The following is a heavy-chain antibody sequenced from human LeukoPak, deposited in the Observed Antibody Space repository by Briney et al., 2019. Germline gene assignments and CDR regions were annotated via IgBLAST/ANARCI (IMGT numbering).Heavy chain of an antibody. D-gene: IGHD6-19*01. CDR2: FYSGGST. CDR3: ARGPGWNYFDY. Sequence: GGPRSFSGEASGLTLRGFELNWFGKAPGKGLEGVSVFYSGGSTYYADSVKGRFTISRDNSKNTLYFQMNSLRAEDTAVYYCARGPGWNYFDYWGQGTLVTVSS. CDR1: GLTLRGFE. V-gene: IGHV3-66*01. J-gene: IGHJ4*02.